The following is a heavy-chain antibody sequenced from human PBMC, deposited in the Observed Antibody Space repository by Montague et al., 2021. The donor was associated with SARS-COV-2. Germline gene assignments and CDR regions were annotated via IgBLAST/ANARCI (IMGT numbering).Heavy chain of an antibody. CDR2: IYYGGST. V-gene: IGHV4-39*02. CDR3: ARDQGVYCSGGSCYNFDY. J-gene: IGHJ4*02. CDR1: GGSISTYYY. D-gene: IGHD2-15*01. Sequence: SETLSLTCTVSGGSISTYYYWGWIRQPPGEGLEWIGSIYYGGSTYYNPSLKSRVTISVDTSMNHFSLKLSSVTAADTAVYYCARDQGVYCSGGSCYNFDYWGQGTLVTVSS.